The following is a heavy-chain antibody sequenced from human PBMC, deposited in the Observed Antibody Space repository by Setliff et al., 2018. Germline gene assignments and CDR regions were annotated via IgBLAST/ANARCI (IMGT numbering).Heavy chain of an antibody. CDR2: IYPGNSDT. V-gene: IGHV5-51*01. J-gene: IGHJ3*02. CDR3: ARLKYCSGGNCYGYAFDI. D-gene: IGHD2-15*01. Sequence: GESLKISCKHSGYSFTSYWIAWVRQMPGKGLEWMGIIYPGNSDTRYSPSFQGQVTFSADESISTAYLQRSSLKASDTAMYYCARLKYCSGGNCYGYAFDIWGQGTLVTVSS. CDR1: GYSFTSYW.